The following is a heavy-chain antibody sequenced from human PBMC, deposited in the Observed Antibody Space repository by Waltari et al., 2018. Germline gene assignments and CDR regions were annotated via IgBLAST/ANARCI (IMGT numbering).Heavy chain of an antibody. Sequence: QVQLQQWGAGLLKPSETLSLTCAVYGGSFSGYYWRWIRQPPGQGLEWVSYISSSGSTIYYADSVKGRFTISRDNAKNSLYLQMNSLRAEDTAVYYCARDAYYYDSSGYSPGAFDIWGQGTMVTVSS. V-gene: IGHV3-11*04. CDR3: ARDAYYYDSSGYSPGAFDI. D-gene: IGHD3-22*01. J-gene: IGHJ3*02. CDR1: GGSFSGYY. CDR2: ISSSGSTI.